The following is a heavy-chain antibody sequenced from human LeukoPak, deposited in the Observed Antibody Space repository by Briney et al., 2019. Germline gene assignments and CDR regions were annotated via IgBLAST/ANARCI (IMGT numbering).Heavy chain of an antibody. V-gene: IGHV3-23*01. CDR3: AKEQTYGSGGYAFDI. CDR1: GFTFSAYA. CDR2: IRGGGGSA. D-gene: IGHD3-10*01. J-gene: IGHJ3*02. Sequence: GGSLRLSCTASGFTFSAYAMMWVRQAPGKGPEWVSAIRGGGGSAFYADSVKGRFTISRDNSKNTLYLQMNSLRAEDTAVYYCAKEQTYGSGGYAFDIWGQGTMVTVSS.